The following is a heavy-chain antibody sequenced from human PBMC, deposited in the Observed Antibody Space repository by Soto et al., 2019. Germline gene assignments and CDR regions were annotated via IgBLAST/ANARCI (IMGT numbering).Heavy chain of an antibody. CDR2: ISYDGSNK. CDR3: ARDRQKEMAVGNNGYYYGMDV. CDR1: GFTFSSYA. Sequence: PGGSLRLSCAASGFTFSSYAMHWVRQAPGKGLEWVAVISYDGSNKYYADSVKGRFTISRDNSKNTLYLQMNSLRAEDTAVYYCARDRQKEMAVGNNGYYYGMDVWGQGTTVTVSS. V-gene: IGHV3-30-3*01. D-gene: IGHD1-1*01. J-gene: IGHJ6*02.